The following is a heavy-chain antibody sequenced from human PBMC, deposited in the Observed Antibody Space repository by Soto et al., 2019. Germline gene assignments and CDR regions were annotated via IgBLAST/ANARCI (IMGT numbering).Heavy chain of an antibody. CDR1: GYTFTSDG. D-gene: IGHD4-4*01. J-gene: IGHJ4*01. CDR3: ARDRTTVTTAPHAF. CDR2: ISAYNGNT. Sequence: ASVKVACKAFGYTFTSDGIGWVRQNRGQGLEWMGWISAYNGNTNYAQKLQGRVTMTTDTSTSTAYMELRSLRSDDTSVYYCARDRTTVTTAPHAFWGHGTLVTVSS. V-gene: IGHV1-18*01.